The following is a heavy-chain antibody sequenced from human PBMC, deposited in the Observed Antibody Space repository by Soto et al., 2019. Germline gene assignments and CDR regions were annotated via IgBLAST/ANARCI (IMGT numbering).Heavy chain of an antibody. V-gene: IGHV3-30*18. CDR2: ISYDGNVA. Sequence: QVQLVESGGGVVQPGRSLRLSCAASGFTFSSYGMHWVRQAPGKGLEWVTVISYDGNVAYYADSVKGRFTISRDNSKNTLYLQMNSLRTEDTAMYYCAKEGPITNGCFDYWGQGTLVTVSS. CDR1: GFTFSSYG. J-gene: IGHJ4*02. CDR3: AKEGPITNGCFDY.